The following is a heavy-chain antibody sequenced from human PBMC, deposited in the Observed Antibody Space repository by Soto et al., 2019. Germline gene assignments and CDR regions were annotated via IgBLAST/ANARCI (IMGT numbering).Heavy chain of an antibody. D-gene: IGHD6-19*01. J-gene: IGHJ4*02. CDR3: AIFRVTGIAVAGRAPAY. V-gene: IGHV1-69*06. Sequence: GASVKVSCKASGYTFTSYGISWVRQAPGQGLEWMGGIIPIFGTANYAQKFQGRVTITADKSTSTAYMELSSLRSEDTAVYYCAIFRVTGIAVAGRAPAYWGQGTLVTVSS. CDR2: IIPIFGTA. CDR1: GYTFTSYG.